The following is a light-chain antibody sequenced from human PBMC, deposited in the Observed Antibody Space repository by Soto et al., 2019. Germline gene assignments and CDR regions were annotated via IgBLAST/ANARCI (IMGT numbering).Light chain of an antibody. J-gene: IGLJ1*01. CDR2: DNY. CDR1: SXNIGSNS. V-gene: IGLV1-44*01. Sequence: QSVLTQPPSASGTPGQWVAISCSGSSXNIGSNSLSWYQQFPGTAPKLLIYDNYQRPSGVSDRFSGSQSGTSGYLAISGLQSGDEADYYCAAWDDSLNGYVFGTGTKVTVL. CDR3: AAWDDSLNGYV.